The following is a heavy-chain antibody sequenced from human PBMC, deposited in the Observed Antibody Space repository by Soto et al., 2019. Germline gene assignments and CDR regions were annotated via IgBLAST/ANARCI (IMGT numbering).Heavy chain of an antibody. V-gene: IGHV4-34*01. CDR3: ARGCIWHWAYFYYMDV. CDR1: GGSLSDYF. J-gene: IGHJ6*03. Sequence: PSETLSLTCVVSGGSLSDYFWSWIRQPPGMALEWIGEINHLGSINYNPSLKSRVTMSVDTSKNQFSLTLNSVTAADTATYYCARGCIWHWAYFYYMDVWDRGTTVTVSS. D-gene: IGHD2-21*01. CDR2: INHLGSI.